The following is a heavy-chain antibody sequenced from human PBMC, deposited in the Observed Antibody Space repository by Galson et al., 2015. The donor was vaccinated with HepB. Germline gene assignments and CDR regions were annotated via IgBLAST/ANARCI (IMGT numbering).Heavy chain of an antibody. CDR1: GFTFSSYG. CDR2: IRYDGSNK. D-gene: IGHD6-19*01. V-gene: IGHV3-30*02. CDR3: AKDAGSPGIFYSSGWYYFDY. Sequence: SLRLSCAASGFTFSSYGMHWVRQAPGKGLEWVAFIRYDGSNKYYADAVKGRFTISRDNSKNTLYLQMNSLRAEDTAVYYCAKDAGSPGIFYSSGWYYFDYWGQGPLVTVSS. J-gene: IGHJ4*02.